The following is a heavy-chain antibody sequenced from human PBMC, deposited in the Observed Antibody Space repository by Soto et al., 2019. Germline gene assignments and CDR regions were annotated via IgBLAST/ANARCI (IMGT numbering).Heavy chain of an antibody. CDR3: ARDQGSTTFHYDAFDI. D-gene: IGHD3-10*01. CDR2: ISGSGGST. Sequence: EVHLLESGGGLVQPGGSLRLSCAASGFLFSGYAMTWVRQAPGQGLEWVSGISGSGGSTYYADSVKGRFTMSRDKSRDTLYLQMSSLSAADTAMYFCARDQGSTTFHYDAFDIWGQGTMVTVSS. CDR1: GFLFSGYA. J-gene: IGHJ3*02. V-gene: IGHV3-23*01.